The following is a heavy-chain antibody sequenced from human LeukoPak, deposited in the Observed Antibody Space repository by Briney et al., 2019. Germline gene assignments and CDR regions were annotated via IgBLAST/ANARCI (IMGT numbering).Heavy chain of an antibody. CDR2: ISYDGSTT. V-gene: IGHV3-30*04. CDR1: GFTFSRNA. CDR3: ARTSWYYYYMDV. J-gene: IGHJ6*03. D-gene: IGHD6-6*01. Sequence: GGSLRLSCAASGFTFSRNAMHWVRQAPGKGLEWVAVISYDGSTTYYSDSVKGRFTISRDNSKNTLYLQMNSLRAEDTAVYYCARTSWYYYYMDVWGKGTTVTVSS.